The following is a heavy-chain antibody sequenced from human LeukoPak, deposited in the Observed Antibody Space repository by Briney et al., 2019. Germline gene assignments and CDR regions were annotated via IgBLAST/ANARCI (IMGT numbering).Heavy chain of an antibody. J-gene: IGHJ5*02. CDR3: ARGLYASGWYGPRGLTNWFDP. D-gene: IGHD6-19*01. Sequence: PGGSLRLSCAASGFTFSSYGMSWVRQAPGKGLEWVSAISGSGGSTYYADSVKGRFTISRDNAKNSLYLQMNSLRAEDTAVYYCARGLYASGWYGPRGLTNWFDPWGQGTLVTVSS. V-gene: IGHV3-23*01. CDR2: ISGSGGST. CDR1: GFTFSSYG.